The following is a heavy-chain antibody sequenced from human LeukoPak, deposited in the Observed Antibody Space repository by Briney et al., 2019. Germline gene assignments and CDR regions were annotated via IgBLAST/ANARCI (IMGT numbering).Heavy chain of an antibody. Sequence: SETLSLTCSVVGVSLTSSNQYWGWIRQPPGKGLEWIGSIYYSGRTYYNPSLKSRATISVDTSENQFSLKLSSVTAAETAVYYCARPEHRGDRYDYSAFDIWGQGTMVTVSS. J-gene: IGHJ3*02. CDR1: GVSLTSSNQY. D-gene: IGHD5-18*01. V-gene: IGHV4-39*01. CDR2: IYYSGRT. CDR3: ARPEHRGDRYDYSAFDI.